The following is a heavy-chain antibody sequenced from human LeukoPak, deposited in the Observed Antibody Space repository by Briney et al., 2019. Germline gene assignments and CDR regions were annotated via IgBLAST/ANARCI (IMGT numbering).Heavy chain of an antibody. J-gene: IGHJ3*02. D-gene: IGHD3-3*01. V-gene: IGHV1-69*04. CDR1: GGTFSSYT. CDR2: IIPILGIA. CDR3: ARDQGATIFGVVIMGALDI. Sequence: GASVKVSCKASGGTFSSYTISWVRQAPGQGLEWVGRIIPILGIANYAQKFQGRVTITADKSTSTAYMELSSLRSEDTAVYYCARDQGATIFGVVIMGALDIWGQGTMVTVSS.